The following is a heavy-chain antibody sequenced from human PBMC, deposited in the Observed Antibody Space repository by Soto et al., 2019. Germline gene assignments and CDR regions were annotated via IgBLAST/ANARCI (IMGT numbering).Heavy chain of an antibody. Sequence: GGSLRLSCAASGFTFNTYGMSWVRQTLGKGLDWVSVISGSGDTTYYADSVKGRFTISRDNSKNTLYLQMNSLTAEGTAVYYCAKAYIMSTMTTFDSWCQGTLVTVSS. CDR1: GFTFNTYG. CDR3: AKAYIMSTMTTFDS. J-gene: IGHJ4*02. CDR2: ISGSGDTT. V-gene: IGHV3-23*01. D-gene: IGHD5-12*01.